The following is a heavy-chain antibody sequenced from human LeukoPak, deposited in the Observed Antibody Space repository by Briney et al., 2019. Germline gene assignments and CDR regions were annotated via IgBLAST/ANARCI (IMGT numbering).Heavy chain of an antibody. CDR1: GFTFSSYA. Sequence: GGSLRLSCAASGFTFSSYAMSWVRQAPGKGLEWVSGISGSGGSTYYADSVEGRFTISRDNSKNTLYLHMNSLRTEDTAVYYCAEGYYYGSGTKKALDYWGQGSLVTVSS. CDR2: ISGSGGST. J-gene: IGHJ4*02. D-gene: IGHD3-10*01. V-gene: IGHV3-23*01. CDR3: AEGYYYGSGTKKALDY.